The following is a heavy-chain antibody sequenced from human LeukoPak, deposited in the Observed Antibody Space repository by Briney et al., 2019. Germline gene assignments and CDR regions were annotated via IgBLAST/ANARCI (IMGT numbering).Heavy chain of an antibody. CDR3: ARGRYYYDSSGHYYSYFQH. CDR1: GGSISSYY. J-gene: IGHJ1*01. CDR2: IYTSGST. D-gene: IGHD3-22*01. V-gene: IGHV4-4*07. Sequence: PSETLSLTCTVSGGSISSYYWSWIRQPAGKGLEWIGRIYTSGSTNYNPSLKSRVTMSVDTSKNQFSLKLSSVTAADTAVYYCARGRYYYDSSGHYYSYFQHWGQGTLVTVSS.